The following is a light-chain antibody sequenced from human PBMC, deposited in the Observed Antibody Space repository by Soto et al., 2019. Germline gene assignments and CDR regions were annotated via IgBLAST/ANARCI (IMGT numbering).Light chain of an antibody. CDR1: SSDVGGYNY. CDR3: SSYTSSSTL. J-gene: IGLJ2*01. CDR2: DVS. V-gene: IGLV2-14*01. Sequence: QSALTQPASVSGSPGQSITISCTGTSSDVGGYNYVSWYQQHPGKAPKLMIYDVSNRPSGVSNRFSGSKSGNTASLTISGRQAEDEGDYYCSSYTSSSTLFGGGTKLTVL.